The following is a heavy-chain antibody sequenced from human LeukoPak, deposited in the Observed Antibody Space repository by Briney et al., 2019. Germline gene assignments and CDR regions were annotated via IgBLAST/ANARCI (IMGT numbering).Heavy chain of an antibody. V-gene: IGHV1-8*01. Sequence: GASVKVSCKASGYTFTSYDINWVRQATGQGLEWMGWMNPNSGKTGYAQKFQGRVTMTRSTSISTAYMELSSLTSDDTALYYCARGTYYDSSAYSGVRLFDYWGQGALVTVSS. CDR2: MNPNSGKT. D-gene: IGHD3-22*01. CDR3: ARGTYYDSSAYSGVRLFDY. CDR1: GYTFTSYD. J-gene: IGHJ4*02.